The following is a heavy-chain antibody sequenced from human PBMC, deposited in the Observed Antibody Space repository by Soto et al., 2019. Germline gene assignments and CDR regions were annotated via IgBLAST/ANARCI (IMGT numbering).Heavy chain of an antibody. D-gene: IGHD3-22*01. J-gene: IGHJ4*02. CDR2: ISSSSSTI. Sequence: GGSLRLSCAASGFTFSSYSMNWVRQAPGKGLEWVSYISSSSSTIYYADSVKGRFTISRDNAKNSLYLQMNSLRDEDTAVYYCAREGHYDSSGYYYVSGSPLDYWGQGTLVTVSS. CDR1: GFTFSSYS. V-gene: IGHV3-48*02. CDR3: AREGHYDSSGYYYVSGSPLDY.